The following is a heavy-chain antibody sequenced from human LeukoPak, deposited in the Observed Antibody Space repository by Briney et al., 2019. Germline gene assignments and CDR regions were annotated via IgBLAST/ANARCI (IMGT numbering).Heavy chain of an antibody. Sequence: SETLSLTCAVYGGSFSGYYWSWIRQPPGKGLEWIGEINHSGSTNYNPSLKSRVTISVDTSKNQFSLKLSSVTAADTAVYYCARGGCSSTSCYHRPPYYYYYMDVWGKGTTVTVSS. J-gene: IGHJ6*03. D-gene: IGHD2-2*01. CDR3: ARGGCSSTSCYHRPPYYYYYMDV. V-gene: IGHV4-34*01. CDR2: INHSGST. CDR1: GGSFSGYY.